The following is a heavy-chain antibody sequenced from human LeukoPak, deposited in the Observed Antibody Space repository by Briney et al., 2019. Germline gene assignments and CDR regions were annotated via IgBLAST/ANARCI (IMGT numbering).Heavy chain of an antibody. V-gene: IGHV1-24*01. CDR2: FDPEGGET. CDR3: ARGHSSSFFGY. CDR1: EYALTELS. Sequence: GASVKVSCKVSEYALTELSIHWVRQTPGKGLECMGGFDPEGGETIYAQKFQGRVTMTTDTSTSTAYMELRSLRSDDTAVYYCARGHSSSFFGYWGQGTLVTVSS. D-gene: IGHD6-6*01. J-gene: IGHJ4*02.